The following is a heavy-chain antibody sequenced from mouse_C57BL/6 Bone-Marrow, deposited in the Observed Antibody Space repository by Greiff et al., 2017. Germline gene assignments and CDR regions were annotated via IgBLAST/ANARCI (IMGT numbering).Heavy chain of an antibody. J-gene: IGHJ2*01. CDR3: ARRGVVALDY. Sequence: EVQLVESGGDLVKPGGSLKLSCAASGFTFSSYGMSWVRQTPDTRLEWVATISSGGSYTYYPDSVKGRFTISRDNAKNTLYLQMSSLKSEDTAMYYCARRGVVALDYWGQGTTLTVSS. CDR2: ISSGGSYT. CDR1: GFTFSSYG. D-gene: IGHD1-1*01. V-gene: IGHV5-6*01.